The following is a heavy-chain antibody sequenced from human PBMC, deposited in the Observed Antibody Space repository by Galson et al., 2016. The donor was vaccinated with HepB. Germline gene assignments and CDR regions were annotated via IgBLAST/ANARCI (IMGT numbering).Heavy chain of an antibody. D-gene: IGHD3-9*01. CDR2: ISHDGSNS. Sequence: SLRLSCAASGFTFNVYGMHWVRQAPGKGLEWVASISHDGSNSYHVDSVKGRFTISRDNFKSTLYLEMNSLRGEDPAIYYCAKGDYDVLRYSDHWGQGTLVTVSS. V-gene: IGHV3-30*18. CDR3: AKGDYDVLRYSDH. J-gene: IGHJ4*02. CDR1: GFTFNVYG.